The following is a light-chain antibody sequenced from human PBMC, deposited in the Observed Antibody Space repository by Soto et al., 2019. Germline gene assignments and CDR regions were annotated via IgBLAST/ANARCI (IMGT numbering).Light chain of an antibody. CDR3: SSYTTISTYV. CDR1: FNDVVAHNY. V-gene: IGLV2-14*01. CDR2: EVS. Sequence: QSALTHPASVSRSPGHSIIISFTGTFNDVVAHNYVSWYQQHPVKAHKLVIYEVSNRPSGISNRFSGFKAGNKASLTISGLQAEDEADYYCSSYTTISTYVFRTGTKVTVL. J-gene: IGLJ1*01.